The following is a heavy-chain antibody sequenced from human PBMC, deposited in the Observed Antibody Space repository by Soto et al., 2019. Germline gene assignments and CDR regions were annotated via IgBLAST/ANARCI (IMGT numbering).Heavy chain of an antibody. V-gene: IGHV4-59*12. D-gene: IGHD2-8*02. J-gene: IGHJ4*02. CDR2: VHHSWGS. Sequence: PSETLSLTCTVSGGSISSYYWSWIRQPPGKGMEWIGYVHHSWGSTYNPSLQSRVAISLDTSKSQFALKLTSVTAADTAVYYCARDKITGLFDYWGQGTLVTVSS. CDR3: ARDKITGLFDY. CDR1: GGSISSYY.